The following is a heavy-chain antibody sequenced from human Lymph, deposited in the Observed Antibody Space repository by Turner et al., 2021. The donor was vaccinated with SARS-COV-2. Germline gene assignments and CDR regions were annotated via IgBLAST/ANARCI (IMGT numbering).Heavy chain of an antibody. CDR3: ARDLQLYGMDV. V-gene: IGHV3-53*02. CDR1: GFIVSSNY. J-gene: IGHJ6*02. CDR2: IYSGGST. Sequence: EVQLVETGGGLIQPGGSLRLSCAASGFIVSSNYMNWVRQAPGKGLDWVSLIYSGGSTYYADSVKGRFTISRDNSKNTLYLQMNSLRAEDTAVYYCARDLQLYGMDVWGQGTTVTVSS. D-gene: IGHD1-1*01.